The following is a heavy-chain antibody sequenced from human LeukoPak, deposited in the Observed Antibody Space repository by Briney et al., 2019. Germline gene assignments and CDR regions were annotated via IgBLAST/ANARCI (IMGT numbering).Heavy chain of an antibody. CDR3: ARESSSAGPYYYYYMDV. CDR2: MNPNNGNT. CDR1: GYTFTSYD. J-gene: IGHJ6*03. Sequence: ASVKVSCKASGYTFTSYDINWVRQATGQGLEWMGWMNPNNGNTGYAQKFQGRVTMTRNTSISTAYMELSSLRSEDTAVYYCARESSSAGPYYYYYMDVWGKGTTVTVTS. V-gene: IGHV1-8*01. D-gene: IGHD6-6*01.